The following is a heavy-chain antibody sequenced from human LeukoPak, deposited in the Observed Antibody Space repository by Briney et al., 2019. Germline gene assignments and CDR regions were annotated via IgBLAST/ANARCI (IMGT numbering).Heavy chain of an antibody. D-gene: IGHD5-18*01. V-gene: IGHV3-23*01. CDR2: ISGSGDTT. Sequence: GGSLRLSCAASGFTFSSYAMGWVRQTPGKGLEWVSAISGSGDTTYYADSVKGRFTISRDNSKNTLYLQMNSLRAEDTAVYYCAKGDGYSYGYDYWGQGTLVTVSS. CDR3: AKGDGYSYGYDY. CDR1: GFTFSSYA. J-gene: IGHJ4*02.